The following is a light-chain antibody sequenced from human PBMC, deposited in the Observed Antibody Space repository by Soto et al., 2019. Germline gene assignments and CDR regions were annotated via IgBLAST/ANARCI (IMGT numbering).Light chain of an antibody. CDR2: GAS. CDR3: QQYDSSPRT. CDR1: QSVSSY. J-gene: IGKJ1*01. Sequence: EIALTQSPGTLSLSPGERATLSCRASQSVSSYLAWYQQKPGQAPRLLIYGASSRATGIPDRFSGSGSGTDFTLTISRLEPEAFAVYYCQQYDSSPRTFGQGTKVEIK. V-gene: IGKV3-20*01.